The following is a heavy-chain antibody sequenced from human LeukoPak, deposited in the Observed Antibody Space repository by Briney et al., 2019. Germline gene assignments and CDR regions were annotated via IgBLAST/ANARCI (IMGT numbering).Heavy chain of an antibody. CDR2: MNPNSGNT. Sequence: ASVKVSCKASGYTFTSYDINWVRQATGQGLEWMGWMNPNSGNTGYAQKFQGRVTMTRSTSISTAYMELSSLTSEDTAVYYCARWYYYETSGLYYGSFDNWGQGTLVTVSS. CDR1: GYTFTSYD. CDR3: ARWYYYETSGLYYGSFDN. V-gene: IGHV1-8*01. J-gene: IGHJ5*02. D-gene: IGHD3-22*01.